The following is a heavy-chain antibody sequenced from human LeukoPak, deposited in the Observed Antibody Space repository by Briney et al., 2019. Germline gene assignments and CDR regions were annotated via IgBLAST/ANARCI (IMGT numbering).Heavy chain of an antibody. J-gene: IGHJ4*02. CDR3: ARDLRGGEAY. Sequence: GGSLRLSCVASGFTFDDYGMSWVSQARGKGLEWVTGINWNGGSKVYADSVKGRFTISRDNAKNSLYLQMNSLRAEDTALYYCARDLRGGEAYWGQGTLVTVSS. CDR1: GFTFDDYG. D-gene: IGHD2-15*01. V-gene: IGHV3-20*04. CDR2: INWNGGSK.